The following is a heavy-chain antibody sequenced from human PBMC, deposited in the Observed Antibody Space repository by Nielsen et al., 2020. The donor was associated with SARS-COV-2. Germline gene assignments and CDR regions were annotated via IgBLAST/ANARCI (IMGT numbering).Heavy chain of an antibody. CDR1: GFTFDDYA. D-gene: IGHD6-13*01. CDR2: IGWNSGSI. Sequence: SLKISCAASGFTFDDYAMHWVRQAPGKGLEWVSGIGWNSGSIGYADSVKGRFTISRDNAKNSLYLQMNSLRAEDTALYYCATLGGLAAAGTPYYYYGMDVWGQGTTVTVSS. V-gene: IGHV3-9*01. J-gene: IGHJ6*02. CDR3: ATLGGLAAAGTPYYYYGMDV.